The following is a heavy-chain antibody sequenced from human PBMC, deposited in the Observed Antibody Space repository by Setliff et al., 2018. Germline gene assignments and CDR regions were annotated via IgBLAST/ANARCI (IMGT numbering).Heavy chain of an antibody. V-gene: IGHV4-38-2*01. Sequence: SETLSLTCAVSGASINSGHNWGWIRQPPGKGLEWIATIYHRGRKYYNPSLQSRVSVSLDTSKNHFSLRLTSMTAADTAVYYCATPGRDDLDSPFEPFDIWGQGTMVTV. J-gene: IGHJ3*02. CDR3: ATPGRDDLDSPFEPFDI. CDR2: IYHRGRK. D-gene: IGHD3-3*01. CDR1: GASINSGHN.